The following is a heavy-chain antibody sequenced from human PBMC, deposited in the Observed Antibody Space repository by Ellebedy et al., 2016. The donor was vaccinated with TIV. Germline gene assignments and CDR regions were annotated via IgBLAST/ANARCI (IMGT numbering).Heavy chain of an antibody. D-gene: IGHD3-3*01. V-gene: IGHV1-69*06. CDR1: GGTFSSYA. CDR2: IIPIFGTA. Sequence: SVKVSCXASGGTFSSYAISWVRQAPGQGLEWMGGIIPIFGTANYAQKFQGRVTITADKSTSTAYMELSSLRSEDTAVYYCARGLFWSGYYLGYYGMDVWGQGTTVTVSS. J-gene: IGHJ6*02. CDR3: ARGLFWSGYYLGYYGMDV.